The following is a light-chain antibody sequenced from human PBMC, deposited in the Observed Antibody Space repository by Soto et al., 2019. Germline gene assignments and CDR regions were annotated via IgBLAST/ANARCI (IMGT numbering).Light chain of an antibody. CDR3: QQRQYWLLIT. J-gene: IGKJ4*01. Sequence: VLRNSLATFSLAKRARATXSGRASQSVSSYLAWYQQKPCQSPKLLIYDASNRATRIPSMFSCGRSGTDFNLTISSIAPEDCAIYYCQQRQYWLLITFGGG. CDR1: QSVSSY. V-gene: IGKV3-11*01. CDR2: DAS.